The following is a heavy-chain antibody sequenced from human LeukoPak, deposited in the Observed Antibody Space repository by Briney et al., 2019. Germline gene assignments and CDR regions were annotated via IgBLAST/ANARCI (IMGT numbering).Heavy chain of an antibody. J-gene: IGHJ4*02. Sequence: GGSLRLSCAASGFTFSSYAMSWVRQAPGKGLVWVSRINSDGSSTSYADSVKGRFTISRDNAKNTLYLQMNSLRAEDTAVYYCASVYNSPNPPDYWGQGTLVTVSS. CDR3: ASVYNSPNPPDY. D-gene: IGHD1-20*01. V-gene: IGHV3-74*01. CDR1: GFTFSSYA. CDR2: INSDGSST.